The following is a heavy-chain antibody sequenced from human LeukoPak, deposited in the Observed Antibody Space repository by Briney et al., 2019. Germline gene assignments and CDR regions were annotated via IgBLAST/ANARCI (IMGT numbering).Heavy chain of an antibody. V-gene: IGHV1-24*01. CDR1: VYTLTELS. Sequence: ASVTVSFKVSVYTLTELSMHWVRQAPGKGLEWMGGFDPEDGETIYAQKFQGRVTMTKDTSTDTAYMELSSLRSEDTAVYYCVTISALVYFDYWGQGILVTVSS. CDR3: VTISALVYFDY. CDR2: FDPEDGET. J-gene: IGHJ4*02. D-gene: IGHD3-3*02.